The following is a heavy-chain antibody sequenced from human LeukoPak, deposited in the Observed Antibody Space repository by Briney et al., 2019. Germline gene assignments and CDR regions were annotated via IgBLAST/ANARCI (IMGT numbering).Heavy chain of an antibody. J-gene: IGHJ5*02. D-gene: IGHD5-24*01. Sequence: GASVKVSCKASGYTFTGYYMHWVRQAPGQGLEWMGWINPNSGGTNYAQKFQGRVTMTRDTSISTAYMELSRLRSDDTAVYYCARAGRDGYKILNWFDPWGQGTLVTVSS. CDR3: ARAGRDGYKILNWFDP. CDR1: GYTFTGYY. CDR2: INPNSGGT. V-gene: IGHV1-2*02.